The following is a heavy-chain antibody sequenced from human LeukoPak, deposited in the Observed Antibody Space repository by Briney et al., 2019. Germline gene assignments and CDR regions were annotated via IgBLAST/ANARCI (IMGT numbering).Heavy chain of an antibody. D-gene: IGHD3-22*01. CDR2: INPNSGGT. CDR1: GYTFTGYY. CDR3: ARAYYYGSSGFPPGY. V-gene: IGHV1-2*02. Sequence: ASVKVSCKASGYTFTGYYMHWVRQAPGQGLEWMGWINPNSGGTNYAQKFQGRVTMTRDTSISTAYMELSRLRSDDTAVYYCARAYYYGSSGFPPGYWGQGTLVTVSS. J-gene: IGHJ4*02.